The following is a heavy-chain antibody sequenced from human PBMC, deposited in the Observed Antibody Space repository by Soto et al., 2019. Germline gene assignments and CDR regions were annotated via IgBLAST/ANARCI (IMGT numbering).Heavy chain of an antibody. CDR2: IYYSGST. V-gene: IGHV4-30-4*01. CDR1: GGSISSGDYY. J-gene: IGHJ6*02. Sequence: QVQLQESGPGLVKPSQTLSLTCTVSGGSISSGDYYWSWIRQPPGKGLEWIGYIYYSGSTYYNPSLKSRVTISVDTSKNQFPLKLSSVAAADTAVYYCASGLAYCGGDCYSGGMDVWGQGTTVTVSS. D-gene: IGHD2-21*02. CDR3: ASGLAYCGGDCYSGGMDV.